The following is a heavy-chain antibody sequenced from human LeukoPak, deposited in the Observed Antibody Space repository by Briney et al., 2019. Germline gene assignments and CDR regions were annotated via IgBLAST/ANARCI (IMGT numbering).Heavy chain of an antibody. J-gene: IGHJ4*02. D-gene: IGHD3-22*01. CDR3: ARAGVITGDY. CDR1: GFTFSSNS. Sequence: GGSLRLSCAASGFTFSSNSMNWVRQAPGKGLEWVSPISSSSSYIYHADSVKGRFTIARDNAKNSLYLQMNSLRAEDTAVYYCARAGVITGDYWGQGTLVTVSS. CDR2: ISSSSSYI. V-gene: IGHV3-21*01.